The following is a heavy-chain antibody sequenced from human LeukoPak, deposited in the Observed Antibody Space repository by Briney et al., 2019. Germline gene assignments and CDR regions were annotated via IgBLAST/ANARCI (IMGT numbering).Heavy chain of an antibody. Sequence: SVKVSCKASGGTFSSYAISWVRQAPGQGLEWMGGIIPIFGTVNYAQKFQGRVTITADKSTSTAYMELSSLRSEDTAVYYCARDPRGIFGVAGGYFDYWGQGTLVTVSS. CDR1: GGTFSSYA. D-gene: IGHD3-3*01. J-gene: IGHJ4*02. CDR3: ARDPRGIFGVAGGYFDY. V-gene: IGHV1-69*06. CDR2: IIPIFGTV.